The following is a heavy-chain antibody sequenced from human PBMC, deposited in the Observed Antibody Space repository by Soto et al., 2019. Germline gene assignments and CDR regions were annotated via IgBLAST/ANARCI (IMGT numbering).Heavy chain of an antibody. Sequence: DVQLLESGGGLVQPGGSLRLSCAASGFTFSSYAMSWVRQAPGKGLEWVSSISGGGGSTYYADSVKGRFTISRDNSKNTLYLQMNSLRDDDTAVYHCAKDANYDNVWGSYRIDYWGQGTRVTVSS. CDR3: AKDANYDNVWGSYRIDY. D-gene: IGHD3-16*02. V-gene: IGHV3-23*01. CDR2: ISGGGGST. CDR1: GFTFSSYA. J-gene: IGHJ4*02.